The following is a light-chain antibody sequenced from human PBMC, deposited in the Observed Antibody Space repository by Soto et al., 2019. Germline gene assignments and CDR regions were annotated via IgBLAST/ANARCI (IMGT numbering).Light chain of an antibody. CDR2: EGS. V-gene: IGLV2-23*01. J-gene: IGLJ1*01. CDR1: SSDVGSYNL. CDR3: CSYETSSTYV. Sequence: QSVLTQPASVSGSPGQSITISCTGTSSDVGSYNLVSWYQHHPGKTPKLMIYEGSRRPSGVSNRFSASKSGNTASLTISGLQAEDEAEYYCCSYETSSTYVFGSGTKVIVL.